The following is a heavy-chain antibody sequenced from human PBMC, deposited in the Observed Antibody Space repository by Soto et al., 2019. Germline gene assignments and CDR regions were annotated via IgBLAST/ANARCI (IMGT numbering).Heavy chain of an antibody. CDR3: ARDQGYSYGIDY. D-gene: IGHD5-18*01. V-gene: IGHV4-59*01. CDR2: IYYSGST. CDR1: GGSISSYY. Sequence: PSETLSLTCTVSGGSISSYYWSWIRQPPGKGLEWIGYIYYSGSTNYNPSIKSRVTISVDTSKNQFSLKLSSVTAADTAVYYCARDQGYSYGIDYWGQGTLVTVSS. J-gene: IGHJ4*02.